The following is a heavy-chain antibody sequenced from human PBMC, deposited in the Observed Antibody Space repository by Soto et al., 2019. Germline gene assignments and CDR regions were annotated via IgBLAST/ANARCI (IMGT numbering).Heavy chain of an antibody. CDR1: GFTFSSSA. CDR3: ARLTAS. J-gene: IGHJ5*02. V-gene: IGHV3-23*01. Sequence: GGSLRLSCAASGFTFSSSAMSWVRQAPGKGLEWVSTTGPSGMYYTDSVKGRFTISRDNSKNRLFLQMNSLRVDDTAIYYCARLTASWGQGALVTVSS. CDR2: TGPSGM.